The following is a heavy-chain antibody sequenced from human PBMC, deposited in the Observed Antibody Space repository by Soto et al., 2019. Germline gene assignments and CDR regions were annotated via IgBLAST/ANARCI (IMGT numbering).Heavy chain of an antibody. CDR2: ISAYNGNT. CDR1: GYTFTSYG. D-gene: IGHD3-10*01. Sequence: ASVEISSKASGYTFTSYGISWVRQAPGQGLEWMGWISAYNGNTNYAQKLQGRVTMTTDTSTSTAYMELRSLRSDDTAVYYCARGSTMVRSSMDVWGQGTTVTVSS. V-gene: IGHV1-18*01. J-gene: IGHJ6*02. CDR3: ARGSTMVRSSMDV.